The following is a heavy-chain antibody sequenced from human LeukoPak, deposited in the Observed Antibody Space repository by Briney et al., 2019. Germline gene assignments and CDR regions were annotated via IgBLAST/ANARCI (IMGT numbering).Heavy chain of an antibody. D-gene: IGHD6-19*01. V-gene: IGHV4-34*01. Sequence: SETLSLTCAVYGGSFSGYYWSWIRQPPGKGLEWIGEINHSGSTNYNPSLKSRVTISVDTSKSQFSLKLSSVTAADTAVYYCAMTLGIAVAGTLGYWGQGTLVTVSS. CDR3: AMTLGIAVAGTLGY. CDR1: GGSFSGYY. J-gene: IGHJ4*02. CDR2: INHSGST.